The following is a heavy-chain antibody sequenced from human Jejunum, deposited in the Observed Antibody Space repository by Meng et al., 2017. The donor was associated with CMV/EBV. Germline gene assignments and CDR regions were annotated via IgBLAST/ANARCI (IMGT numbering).Heavy chain of an antibody. CDR2: VYHSGTT. J-gene: IGHJ5*02. CDR3: ARKISSGYYLNWFDP. D-gene: IGHD3-22*01. Sequence: DDSITNNHWWTWVRQSPGKGLEWIGEVYHSGTTNYNPSLKSRVTISVDKSKNQFFLQMTSLTAADTAVYYCARKISSGYYLNWFDPWGRGTLVTVSS. CDR1: DDSITNNHW. V-gene: IGHV4-4*02.